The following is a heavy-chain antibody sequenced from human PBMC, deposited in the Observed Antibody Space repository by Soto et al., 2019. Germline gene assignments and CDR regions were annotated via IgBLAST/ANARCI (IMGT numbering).Heavy chain of an antibody. Sequence: SQTLCLTCTVSGGSISSGGYYWICIRQHPGKGLEWIGYIYYSVTTYYNPSLKSRVTISVDTFNNRVSLKLSLVSGVGTPVYYGARKHRYHISLGYYPRPYDVFAIWGHGTMVTVSS. J-gene: IGHJ3*02. CDR1: GGSISSGGYY. CDR2: IYYSVTT. D-gene: IGHD3-9*01. V-gene: IGHV4-31*03. CDR3: ARKHRYHISLGYYPRPYDVFAI.